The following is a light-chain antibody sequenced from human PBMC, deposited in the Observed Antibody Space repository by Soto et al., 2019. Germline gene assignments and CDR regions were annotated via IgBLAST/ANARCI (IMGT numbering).Light chain of an antibody. CDR1: SSDVGGYSY. V-gene: IGLV2-14*01. J-gene: IGLJ1*01. CDR2: EVS. CDR3: FSNRSGDSHV. Sequence: QSVLTQPASVSGSPGQSITISCTGTSSDVGGYSYVSWYQQHPGKAPKLMIYEVSNRPSGVSNRFSGSKTGNTASLTISGLQAEDEADYYCFSNRSGDSHVFGTGTKVTVL.